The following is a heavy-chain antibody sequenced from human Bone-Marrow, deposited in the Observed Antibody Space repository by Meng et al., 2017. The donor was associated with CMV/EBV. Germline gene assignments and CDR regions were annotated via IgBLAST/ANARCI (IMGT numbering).Heavy chain of an antibody. CDR3: ARGAPDNGGGYYFDD. CDR1: GFSFSPYT. J-gene: IGHJ4*02. CDR2: ISSSSSYI. Sequence: GGSLRLSCAASGFSFSPYTMIWVRQAPGKGLEWVSSISSSSSYIYYTDSVEGRFTISRDNAKNSRYLQMNSLRAEDTAVYYCARGAPDNGGGYYFDDWGQETLVTVSS. V-gene: IGHV3-21*01. D-gene: IGHD1-26*01.